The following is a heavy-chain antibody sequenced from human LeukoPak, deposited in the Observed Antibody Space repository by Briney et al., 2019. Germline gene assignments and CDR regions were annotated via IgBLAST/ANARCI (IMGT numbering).Heavy chain of an antibody. CDR2: IWYDGSNK. CDR1: GFTFSSYA. J-gene: IGHJ4*02. D-gene: IGHD2-2*01. CDR3: ARDTSSYYTIGY. Sequence: GGSLRLSCAASGFTFSSYAMHWVRQAPGKGLEWVAVIWYDGSNKYYADSVKGRFTISRDNSKNTLYLQMNSLRAEDTAVYYCARDTSSYYTIGYWGQGTLVTVSA. V-gene: IGHV3-33*08.